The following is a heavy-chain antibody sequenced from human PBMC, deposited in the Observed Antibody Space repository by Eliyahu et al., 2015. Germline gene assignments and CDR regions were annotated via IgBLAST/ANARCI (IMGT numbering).Heavy chain of an antibody. Sequence: EVQLVESGGVVVQPGGSLRLSCAASGFTFDDYTMHWVRQAPGXGLEWVSLISWDGGSTYYADSVKGRFTISRDNSKNSLYLQMNSLRTEDTALYYCAKETVAVAGMGYFDYWGQGTLVTVSS. V-gene: IGHV3-43*01. CDR1: GFTFDDYT. CDR3: AKETVAVAGMGYFDY. D-gene: IGHD6-19*01. J-gene: IGHJ4*02. CDR2: ISWDGGST.